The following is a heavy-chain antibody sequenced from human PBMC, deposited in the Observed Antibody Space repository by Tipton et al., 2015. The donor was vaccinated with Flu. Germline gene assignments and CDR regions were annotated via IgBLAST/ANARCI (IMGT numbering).Heavy chain of an antibody. Sequence: AGLVKPSETLSLSCAVHGGSFTGYFWTWIRQSPGEGLEWIGEINHSGTTSYNPSLKGRVTISVDTSKNQFSLGLKSVTAADTAMYYCARSRRAATIHRPRRSFDYWGQGILATVSS. CDR2: INHSGTT. V-gene: IGHV4-34*01. J-gene: IGHJ4*02. D-gene: IGHD5-12*01. CDR3: ARSRRAATIHRPRRSFDY. CDR1: GGSFTGYF.